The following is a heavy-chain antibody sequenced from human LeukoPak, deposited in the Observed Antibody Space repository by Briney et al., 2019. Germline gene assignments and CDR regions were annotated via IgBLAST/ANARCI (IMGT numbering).Heavy chain of an antibody. D-gene: IGHD1-26*01. J-gene: IGHJ4*02. CDR3: ARVVAGRGATTDY. CDR2: ISSSSSYI. V-gene: IGHV3-21*01. CDR1: GFTFSSYS. Sequence: GGSLRLSCAATGFTFSSYSMNWVRQAPGKGLEWVSSISSSSSYIYYADSVKGRFTISRDNAKNSLYLQMNSLRAEDTAVYYCARVVAGRGATTDYWGQGTLVTVSS.